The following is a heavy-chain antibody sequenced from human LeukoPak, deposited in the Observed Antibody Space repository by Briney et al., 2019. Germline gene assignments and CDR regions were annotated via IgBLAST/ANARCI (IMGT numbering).Heavy chain of an antibody. Sequence: KTSETLSLTCAVYGGSFSGYYWSWIRQPPGKGLEWIGEINHSGSTNYNPSLKSRVTISVDTSKNQFSLKLSSVTAADTAVYYCARGRFFTLYYDSSGIALAYWGQGTLVTVSS. J-gene: IGHJ4*02. CDR2: INHSGST. D-gene: IGHD3-22*01. CDR1: GGSFSGYY. CDR3: ARGRFFTLYYDSSGIALAY. V-gene: IGHV4-34*01.